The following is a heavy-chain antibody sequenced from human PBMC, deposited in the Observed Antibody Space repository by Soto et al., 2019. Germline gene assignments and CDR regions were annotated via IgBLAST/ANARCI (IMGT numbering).Heavy chain of an antibody. D-gene: IGHD3-16*01. J-gene: IGHJ4*02. Sequence: PGGSLKLSCATSGFTVRSTQMSWVRQAPGKGLEWVSLIYSSGNAYYADSVKGRFAISRDNSKNTLYLQMNSLRAEDTAVYYCARAGETYYFDYWGQGTQVTVSS. CDR1: GFTVRSTQ. V-gene: IGHV3-53*01. CDR2: IYSSGNA. CDR3: ARAGETYYFDY.